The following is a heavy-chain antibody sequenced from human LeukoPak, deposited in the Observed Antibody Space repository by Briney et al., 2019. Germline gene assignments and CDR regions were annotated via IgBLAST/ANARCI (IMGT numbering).Heavy chain of an antibody. J-gene: IGHJ4*02. CDR1: GFTFSSYE. V-gene: IGHV3-48*03. D-gene: IGHD3-16*01. CDR2: ISSSGSTI. CDR3: AKDMGHTDGTQRRGSLDY. Sequence: AGGSLRLSCAASGFTFSSYEMNWVRQAPGKGLEWVSYISSSGSTIYYADSVKGRFTISRDNSKNTLYLQMNSLRAEDTAVYYCAKDMGHTDGTQRRGSLDYWGQGTLVTVSS.